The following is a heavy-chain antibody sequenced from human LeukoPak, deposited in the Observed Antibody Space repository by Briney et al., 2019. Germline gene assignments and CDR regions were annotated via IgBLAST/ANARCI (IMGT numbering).Heavy chain of an antibody. J-gene: IGHJ4*02. CDR3: AGGYSSSWLGYFDY. CDR2: VSSDGSNK. D-gene: IGHD6-13*01. V-gene: IGHV3-30*03. Sequence: GGSLRLSCAASGFTFSTYGIHWVRQAPGKGLEWVAVVSSDGSNKYYADSVKGRFTISRDTSKNMVYLQMKSLGAEDTAVYYCAGGYSSSWLGYFDYWGQGTLVTVSS. CDR1: GFTFSTYG.